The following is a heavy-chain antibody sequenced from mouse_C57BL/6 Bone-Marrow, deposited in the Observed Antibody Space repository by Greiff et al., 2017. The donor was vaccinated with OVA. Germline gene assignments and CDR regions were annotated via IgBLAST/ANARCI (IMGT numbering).Heavy chain of an antibody. CDR1: GYTFTSYW. CDR2: IYPRSGNT. Sequence: VQLQQPGAELVKPGASVKMSCKASGYTFTSYWITWVKQRPGQGLEWIGDIYPRSGNTYYNEKFKGKATLTADKSSSTAYMELRSLTSEDSAVYFCAARSSSWYFDVWGTGTTVTVSS. J-gene: IGHJ1*03. V-gene: IGHV1-55*01. D-gene: IGHD1-1*01. CDR3: AARSSSWYFDV.